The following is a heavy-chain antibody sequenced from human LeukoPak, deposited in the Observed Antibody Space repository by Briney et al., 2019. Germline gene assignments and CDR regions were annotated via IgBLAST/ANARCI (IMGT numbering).Heavy chain of an antibody. J-gene: IGHJ4*02. D-gene: IGHD1-26*01. V-gene: IGHV3-23*01. CDR1: GFTFSSYG. CDR2: ISGSGGST. CDR3: AKPLGEWELPIYPIDY. Sequence: PGGSLRLSCAASGFTFSSYGMSWVRQAPGKGLEWVSAISGSGGSTYYADSVKGRFTISRDNSKNTLYLQMNSLRAEDTAVYYCAKPLGEWELPIYPIDYWGQGTLVTVSS.